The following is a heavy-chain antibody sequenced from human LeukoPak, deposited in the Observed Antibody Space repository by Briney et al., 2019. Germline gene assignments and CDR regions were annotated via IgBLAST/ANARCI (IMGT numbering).Heavy chain of an antibody. D-gene: IGHD1-26*01. Sequence: PSETLSLTCAVYGGSFSGYYWSWIRQPPGKGLEWIGEINHSGSTNYNPSLKSRVTISVDTSKNQFSLKLTSVTAADTAVYYCARLGGSYGRVFDYWGQGTLVTVSS. CDR1: GGSFSGYY. CDR3: ARLGGSYGRVFDY. CDR2: INHSGST. J-gene: IGHJ4*02. V-gene: IGHV4-34*01.